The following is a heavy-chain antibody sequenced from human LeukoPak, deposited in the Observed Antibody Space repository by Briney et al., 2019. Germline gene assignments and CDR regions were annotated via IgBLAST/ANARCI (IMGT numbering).Heavy chain of an antibody. CDR2: FDPEDGET. J-gene: IGHJ5*02. CDR3: AGSGYYYRWFDP. D-gene: IGHD3-22*01. V-gene: IGHV1-24*01. CDR1: GYTLTELS. Sequence: ASVKVSCKVSGYTLTELSMHWVRRAPGKGLEWMGGFDPEDGETIYAQKFQGRVTMTEDTSTDTAYMELSSLRSEDTAVYYCAGSGYYYRWFDPWGQGTLVTVSS.